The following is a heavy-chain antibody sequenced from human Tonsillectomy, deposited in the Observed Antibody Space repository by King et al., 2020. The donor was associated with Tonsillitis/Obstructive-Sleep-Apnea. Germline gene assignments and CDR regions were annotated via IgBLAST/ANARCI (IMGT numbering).Heavy chain of an antibody. CDR3: ARDSHSYCSGGSCYPGDFDY. J-gene: IGHJ4*02. V-gene: IGHV3-30*01. CDR2: ISYDGSNK. CDR1: GFTFSSYA. Sequence: VQLVESGGGVVQPGRSLRLSCAASGFTFSSYAMHWVRQAPGKGLEWVAVISYDGSNKYYADSVKGRFTNSRDNSKNTLYLQMNSLRAEDTAVYYCARDSHSYCSGGSCYPGDFDYWGQGTLVTVSS. D-gene: IGHD2-15*01.